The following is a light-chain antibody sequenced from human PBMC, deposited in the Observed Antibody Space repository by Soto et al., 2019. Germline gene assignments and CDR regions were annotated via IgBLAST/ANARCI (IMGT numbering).Light chain of an antibody. CDR1: QSVSNY. CDR3: QQRSNWPLT. Sequence: EIVLTQSPATLSLSPGERATLPCRASQSVSNYLAWYQQKPGQSPRLLIYDASNRATGIPARFSGSGSEADFTLTISSLEPEDSAVYYCQQRSNWPLTFGGGTKVEIK. J-gene: IGKJ4*01. V-gene: IGKV3-11*01. CDR2: DAS.